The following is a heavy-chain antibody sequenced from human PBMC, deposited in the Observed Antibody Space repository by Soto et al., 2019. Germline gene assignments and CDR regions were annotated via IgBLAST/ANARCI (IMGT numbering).Heavy chain of an antibody. CDR2: IIPILGIA. D-gene: IGHD5-18*01. V-gene: IGHV1-69*04. CDR1: GGTFSTYA. J-gene: IGHJ3*02. CDR3: ARGVDTAMSDDAFDI. Sequence: SVKVSCKSSGGTFSTYAISWVRQATGQGLEWMGRIIPILGIANYAQKFQGRVTITADKSTSTAYMELSSLRSEDTAVYYCARGVDTAMSDDAFDIWGQGTMVTVSS.